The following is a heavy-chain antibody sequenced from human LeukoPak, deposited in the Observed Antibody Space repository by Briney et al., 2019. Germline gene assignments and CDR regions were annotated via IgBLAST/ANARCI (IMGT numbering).Heavy chain of an antibody. J-gene: IGHJ4*02. D-gene: IGHD3-10*01. V-gene: IGHV4-39*01. CDR1: GGSISSSSYY. CDR3: ARPAPRYYYGSGSYYFDY. Sequence: PSETLSLTGTVSGGSISSSSYYWGWIRQPPGKGLEWIGSIYYSGSTYYNPSLKSRVTISVDTSKNQFSLKLSSVTAADTAVYYCARPAPRYYYGSGSYYFDYWGQGTLVTVSS. CDR2: IYYSGST.